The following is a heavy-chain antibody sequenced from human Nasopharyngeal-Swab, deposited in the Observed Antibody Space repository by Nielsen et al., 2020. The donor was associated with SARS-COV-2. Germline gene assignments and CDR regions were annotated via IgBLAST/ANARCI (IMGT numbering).Heavy chain of an antibody. V-gene: IGHV3-30-3*01. D-gene: IGHD3/OR15-3a*01. J-gene: IGHJ4*02. CDR3: ARDMISGPPVYFDP. CDR1: GFTFSYYD. CDR2: TSSDESHK. Sequence: GESLKISCAASGFTFSYYDMHWVRQAPGKGLEWLAVTSSDESHKYYAGSVGDRFTISRDNSKNTLYLQMNSLRTEDTAIYYCARDMISGPPVYFDPWGQGTLLTVSS.